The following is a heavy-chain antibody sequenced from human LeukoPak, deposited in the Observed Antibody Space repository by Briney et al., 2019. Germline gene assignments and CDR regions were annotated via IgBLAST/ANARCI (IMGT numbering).Heavy chain of an antibody. V-gene: IGHV1-69*02. D-gene: IGHD2-2*01. Sequence: SVKVSCKASGGTFSSYTISWVRQAPGQGLEWMGRIIPILGIANYAQKFQGRVTITPDQSTSTAYMELSSLGAEDTAVYSWGRDPAYCSSTCWDHFDYWGKGALVTSSS. CDR2: IIPILGIA. CDR1: GGTFSSYT. CDR3: GRDPAYCSSTCWDHFDY. J-gene: IGHJ4*02.